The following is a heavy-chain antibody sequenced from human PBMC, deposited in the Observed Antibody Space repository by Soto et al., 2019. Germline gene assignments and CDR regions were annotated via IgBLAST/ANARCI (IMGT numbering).Heavy chain of an antibody. D-gene: IGHD2-15*01. Sequence: EVQLVESGGGLVQPGGSLRLSCSASGFTFSSYWMHWVRQAPGKGLVWVSRINSDGSSTSYEDSVKGRFTISRDNAKNTLYLHMNRLIAEDTAVYYCARVFVSTQPTDDYWSQGTLVTVSS. V-gene: IGHV3-74*01. CDR2: INSDGSST. J-gene: IGHJ4*02. CDR1: GFTFSSYW. CDR3: ARVFVSTQPTDDY.